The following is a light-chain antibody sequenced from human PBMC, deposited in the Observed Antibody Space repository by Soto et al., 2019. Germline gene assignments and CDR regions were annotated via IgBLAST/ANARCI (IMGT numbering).Light chain of an antibody. CDR3: SSYTTSSLYV. J-gene: IGLJ1*01. CDR1: GRDIGAYDY. V-gene: IGLV2-14*01. CDR2: GVK. Sequence: QSALTQPASVSGSPGQSITISCTGSGRDIGAYDYVSWYQQHPGKAPKLIIYGVKNRPSGVSNRFSASKSAFTASLTISGLQPEDEADYYFSSYTTSSLYVFGPGTKLTVL.